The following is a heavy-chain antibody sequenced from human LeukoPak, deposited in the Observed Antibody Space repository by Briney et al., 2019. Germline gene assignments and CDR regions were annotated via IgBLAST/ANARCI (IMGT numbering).Heavy chain of an antibody. CDR1: GGTFGSYA. CDR3: ARERVEYYDSSGYYPTDAFDI. V-gene: IGHV1-69*13. J-gene: IGHJ3*02. CDR2: IIPIFGTA. Sequence: EASVKVSCKASGGTFGSYAISWVRQAPGQGLEWMGGIIPIFGTANYAQKFQGRVTITADESTSTAYMELSSLRSEDTAVYYCARERVEYYDSSGYYPTDAFDIWGQGTMVTVSS. D-gene: IGHD3-22*01.